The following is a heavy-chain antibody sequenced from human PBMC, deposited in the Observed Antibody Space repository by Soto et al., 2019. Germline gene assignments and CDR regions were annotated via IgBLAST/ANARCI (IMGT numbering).Heavy chain of an antibody. CDR2: IYPGDSDT. D-gene: IGHD3-3*01. Sequence: LGESLKISCKGSGYSFTSYWIGWVRQMPRKGLEWMGIIYPGDSDTRYSPSFQGQVTISADKSISTAYLQWSSLKASDTAMYYCARHLPDFWSGQGSAAIYYYYYGMDVWGQGTTVTVSS. V-gene: IGHV5-51*01. CDR3: ARHLPDFWSGQGSAAIYYYYYGMDV. CDR1: GYSFTSYW. J-gene: IGHJ6*02.